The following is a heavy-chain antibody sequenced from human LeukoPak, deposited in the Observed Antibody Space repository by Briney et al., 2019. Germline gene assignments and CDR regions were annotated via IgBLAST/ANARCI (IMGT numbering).Heavy chain of an antibody. CDR2: ISAYNGNT. CDR3: ARAVLLWFGELGPFDY. V-gene: IGHV1-18*01. CDR1: GYTFTSYG. D-gene: IGHD3-10*01. J-gene: IGHJ4*02. Sequence: ASVKISCKASGYTFTSYGISWVRQAPGQGLEWMGWISAYNGNTNYAQKLQGRVTMTTDTSTSTAYMELRSLRSDDTAVYYCARAVLLWFGELGPFDYWGQGTLVTVSS.